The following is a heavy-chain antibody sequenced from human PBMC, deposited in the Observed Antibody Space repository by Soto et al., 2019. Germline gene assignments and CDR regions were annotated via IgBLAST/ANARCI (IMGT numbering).Heavy chain of an antibody. CDR1: GFTFSSYW. CDR3: ARDPTHPLLPVIY. Sequence: PGGSLRLSCAASGFTFSSYWMSWVRQAPGKGLEWVANIKQDGSEKYYVDSVKGRFTISRDNAKNSLYPQMNSLRAEDTTVYYWARDPTHPLLPVIYWGKGTLVTVP. V-gene: IGHV3-7*01. CDR2: IKQDGSEK. J-gene: IGHJ4*02. D-gene: IGHD2-21*01.